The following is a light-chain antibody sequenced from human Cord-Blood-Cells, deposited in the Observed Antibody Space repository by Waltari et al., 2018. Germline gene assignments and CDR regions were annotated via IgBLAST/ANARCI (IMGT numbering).Light chain of an antibody. J-gene: IGLJ3*02. CDR2: DVS. V-gene: IGLV2-14*01. CDR1: SSYVGGYTY. CDR3: SSYTSSSTWV. Sequence: QPALTQPASVSGSPGQSITISCTGTSSYVGGYTYVSWYQQHPGKAPKLMICDVSKRPSGVSNRFSGSKSGNTASLTISGLQAEEEADYYCSSYTSSSTWVFGGGTKLTVL.